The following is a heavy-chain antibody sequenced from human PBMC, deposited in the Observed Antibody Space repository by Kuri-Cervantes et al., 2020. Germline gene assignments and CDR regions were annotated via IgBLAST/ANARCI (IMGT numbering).Heavy chain of an antibody. CDR3: AKAYSDPYGFRDAFDI. Sequence: GESLKISCAASGFTFSSYDMHWVRQATGKGLEWVSAIGTAGDTYYPGSVKGRFTISRDNSKNTLYLQMNSLRAEDTAVYYCAKAYSDPYGFRDAFDIWGQGTMVTVSS. D-gene: IGHD2-15*01. CDR1: GFTFSSYD. CDR2: IGTAGDT. V-gene: IGHV3-13*01. J-gene: IGHJ3*02.